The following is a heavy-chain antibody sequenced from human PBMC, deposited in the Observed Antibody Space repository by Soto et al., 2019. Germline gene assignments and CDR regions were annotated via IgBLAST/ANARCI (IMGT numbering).Heavy chain of an antibody. CDR3: ARLRKLLWFGELSGTWFDP. CDR1: GGSISSSSYY. D-gene: IGHD3-10*01. Sequence: QLQLQESGPGLVKPSETLSLTCTVSGGSISSSSYYWGWIRQPPGKGLEWIGSIYYSGSTYYNPSLPSQVTITVDTSKNQFSRKLSSVPAADTAVYYCARLRKLLWFGELSGTWFDPWGQGTLVTVSS. J-gene: IGHJ5*02. CDR2: IYYSGST. V-gene: IGHV4-39*01.